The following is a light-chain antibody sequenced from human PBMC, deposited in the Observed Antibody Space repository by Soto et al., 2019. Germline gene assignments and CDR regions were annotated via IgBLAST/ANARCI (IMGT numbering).Light chain of an antibody. CDR1: QGISSY. Sequence: DIQLTQSPSFLSASVGDRVTITCRASQGISSYLAWYQQKPGKAPKLLIYAASTLQSGVPSRFSGSGSRTEFPLTTISLQPEDFATYYCQLLNSYPPAYPLGQGTKLEIK. V-gene: IGKV1-9*01. J-gene: IGKJ2*01. CDR2: AAS. CDR3: QLLNSYPPAYP.